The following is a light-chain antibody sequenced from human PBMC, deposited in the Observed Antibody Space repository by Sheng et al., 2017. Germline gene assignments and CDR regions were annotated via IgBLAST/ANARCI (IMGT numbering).Light chain of an antibody. V-gene: IGKV3D-7*01. CDR2: DAS. CDR3: QHYYNTPFT. Sequence: EIVLTQSPDTVSLSPGERATLSCRASRTVSRSYIAWYQQKPGQAPRLLIYDASNRATGIPARFSGSGSGTDFTLTITSLQPEDFATYYCQHYYNTPFTFGGGTKVEIK. CDR1: RTVSRSY. J-gene: IGKJ4*01.